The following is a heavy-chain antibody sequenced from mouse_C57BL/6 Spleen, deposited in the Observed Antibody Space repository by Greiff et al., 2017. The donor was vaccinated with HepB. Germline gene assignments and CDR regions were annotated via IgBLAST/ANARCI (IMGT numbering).Heavy chain of an antibody. CDR1: GFTFSDYY. CDR2: ISNGGGST. V-gene: IGHV5-12*01. D-gene: IGHD1-1*01. Sequence: EVQRVESGGGLVQPGGSLKLSCAASGFTFSDYYMYWVRQTPEKRLEWVAYISNGGGSTYYPDTVKGRFTISRDNAKNTLYLQMSRLKSEDTAMYYCARITTVVARYFDVWGTGTTVTVSS. CDR3: ARITTVVARYFDV. J-gene: IGHJ1*03.